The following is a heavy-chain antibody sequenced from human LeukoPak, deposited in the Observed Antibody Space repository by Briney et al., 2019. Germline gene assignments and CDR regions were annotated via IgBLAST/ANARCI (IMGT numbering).Heavy chain of an antibody. V-gene: IGHV3-33*01. D-gene: IGHD5-12*01. J-gene: IGHJ4*02. CDR2: IWYDGSNK. CDR3: ARGTYDGSY. Sequence: GSSLRLSCAASGFTFSNFGMHWVRQAPGKGLEWVAVIWYDGSNKYYADSVKGRFTISRDNSKNTLYLQMNSLRAEDTAVYYCARGTYDGSYWGQGTLVTVSS. CDR1: GFTFSNFG.